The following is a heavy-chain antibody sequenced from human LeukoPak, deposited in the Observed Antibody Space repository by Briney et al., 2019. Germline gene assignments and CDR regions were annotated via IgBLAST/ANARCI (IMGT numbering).Heavy chain of an antibody. CDR3: ARETIVLAGRGAFDV. CDR2: IYTSGST. D-gene: IGHD3-22*01. J-gene: IGHJ3*01. Sequence: SETLSLTCTVSGGSISNYDWSWIRQPAGKGLEWIGRIYTSGSTNYNPSLKSRVTMSEDTSKKQFSLKLSSVTAADTAVYYCARETIVLAGRGAFDVWGQGTMVTVSS. V-gene: IGHV4-4*07. CDR1: GGSISNYD.